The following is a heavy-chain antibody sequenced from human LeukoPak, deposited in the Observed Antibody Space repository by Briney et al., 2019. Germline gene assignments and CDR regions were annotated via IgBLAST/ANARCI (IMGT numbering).Heavy chain of an antibody. CDR2: ISAYNSNT. J-gene: IGHJ4*02. D-gene: IGHD3-22*01. V-gene: IGHV1-18*01. CDR3: ARGSTARYYYDSSGYYRGAVDY. Sequence: ASVTVSCKTSGYTFTTYGISWVRQAPGQGLEWMGWISAYNSNTNYAQKFQGRVTITTDTSTNTAYMELRSLRSDDTAVYYCARGSTARYYYDSSGYYRGAVDYWGQGTLVTISS. CDR1: GYTFTTYG.